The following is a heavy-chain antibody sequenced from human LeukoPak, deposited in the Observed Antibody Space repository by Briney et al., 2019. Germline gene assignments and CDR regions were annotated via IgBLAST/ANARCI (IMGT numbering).Heavy chain of an antibody. D-gene: IGHD1-7*01. V-gene: IGHV3-48*01. Sequence: GGSLRLSCEASGFTFSDYSMNWVRQAPGKGLQWIAYISGRTGTIYYADSVKGRFTVSRDNVRNSLFLQMNNPRVEDTAVYYCAREATPIHWNFDWFDPWGQGTVVTVSS. J-gene: IGHJ5*02. CDR3: AREATPIHWNFDWFDP. CDR2: ISGRTGTI. CDR1: GFTFSDYS.